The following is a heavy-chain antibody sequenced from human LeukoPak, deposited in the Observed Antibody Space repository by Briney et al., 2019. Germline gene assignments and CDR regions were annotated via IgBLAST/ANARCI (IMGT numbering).Heavy chain of an antibody. Sequence: ASVKVSCKASGYTFTGYYMHWVRQAPGQGLEWMGWINPNSGGTNYAQKFQGRVTMTRDTSISTAYMELSRLRSDDTAVYDCVYCSSTSCYAGMDVWGQGTTVTVSS. CDR2: INPNSGGT. CDR3: VYCSSTSCYAGMDV. J-gene: IGHJ6*02. V-gene: IGHV1-2*02. D-gene: IGHD2-2*01. CDR1: GYTFTGYY.